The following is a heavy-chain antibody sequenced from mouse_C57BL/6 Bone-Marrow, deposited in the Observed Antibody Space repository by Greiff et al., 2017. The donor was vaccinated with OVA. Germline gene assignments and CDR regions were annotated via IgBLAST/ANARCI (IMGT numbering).Heavy chain of an antibody. J-gene: IGHJ4*01. Sequence: QVQLQQSGPGLVQPSQSLSITCTVSGFSLTSYGVHWVRQSPGKGLEWLGVIWSGGSTDYNAAFISRLSISKDNSKSQVFFKMNSLQADDTAIYYCARNWNTTVVASYYYAMDYWGQGASVTVSS. CDR1: GFSLTSYG. D-gene: IGHD1-1*01. CDR3: ARNWNTTVVASYYYAMDY. V-gene: IGHV2-2*01. CDR2: IWSGGST.